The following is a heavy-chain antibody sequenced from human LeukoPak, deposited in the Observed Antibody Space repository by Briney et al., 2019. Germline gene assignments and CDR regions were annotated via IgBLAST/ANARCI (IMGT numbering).Heavy chain of an antibody. CDR3: ARNYYDSSGYYPDAFDI. CDR2: IKQDGSEK. CDR1: GFTFSSYW. D-gene: IGHD3-22*01. V-gene: IGHV3-7*01. Sequence: GGSLRLSCAASGFTFSSYWMSWVRQAPGKGLEWVANIKQDGSEKYYVDSVKSRFTISRDNAKNSLYLQMNSLRAEDTAVYYCARNYYDSSGYYPDAFDIWGQGTMVTVSS. J-gene: IGHJ3*02.